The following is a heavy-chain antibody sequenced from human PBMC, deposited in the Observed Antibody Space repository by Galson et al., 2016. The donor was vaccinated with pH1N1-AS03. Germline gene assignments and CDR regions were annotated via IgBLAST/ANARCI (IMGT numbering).Heavy chain of an antibody. J-gene: IGHJ4*02. V-gene: IGHV1-69*05. CDR1: GLTFSSYA. CDR3: ATAGNYFDMQRFDY. D-gene: IGHD3-10*01. Sequence: SVKVSCKASGLTFSSYAISWVRQAPGQGLEWMGGVKGVFRTTNYAQKFQGGITITMDQSTDTAYMEVSSLRAEDTAVSDCATAGNYFDMQRFDYWGQGTPVTVFS. CDR2: VKGVFRTT.